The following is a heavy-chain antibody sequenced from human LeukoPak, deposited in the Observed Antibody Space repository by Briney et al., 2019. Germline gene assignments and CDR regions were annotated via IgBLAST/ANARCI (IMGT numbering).Heavy chain of an antibody. V-gene: IGHV4-39*01. CDR3: ARRGYGDTPFDY. D-gene: IGHD4-17*01. Sequence: SETLSLTCTVSGGSISSSSYYWGWIRQPPGQGLEWIGSIYYSGNTYYNPSLKSRVTISVDTSKNQFSLKLSSVTAADTAVYYCARRGYGDTPFDYWGQGTLVTVSS. CDR2: IYYSGNT. J-gene: IGHJ4*02. CDR1: GGSISSSSYY.